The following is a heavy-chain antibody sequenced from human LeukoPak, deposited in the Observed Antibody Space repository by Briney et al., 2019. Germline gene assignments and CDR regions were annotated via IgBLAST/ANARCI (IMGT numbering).Heavy chain of an antibody. V-gene: IGHV7-4-1*02. J-gene: IGHJ6*02. CDR2: INTNTGNP. D-gene: IGHD3-10*01. CDR1: GATFSSYA. CDR3: ARDVVATMVRGYYYYGMDV. Sequence: ASVKVSCKASGATFSSYAMNWVRQAPGQGLEWMGWINTNTGNPTYAQGFTGRFVISLDTSVSTAYLQISSLKAEDTAVYYCARDVVATMVRGYYYYGMDVWGQGTTVTVSS.